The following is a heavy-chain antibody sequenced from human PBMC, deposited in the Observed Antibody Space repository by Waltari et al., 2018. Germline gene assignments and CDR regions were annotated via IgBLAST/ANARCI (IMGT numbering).Heavy chain of an antibody. Sequence: QVQLQESGPGLVKPSQTLSLTCTVSGGSISSGGYYWSWIRQHPGKGLEWSGYIDYSGSTYYNPSLKSRVTISVDTSKNQFSLKLSSVTAADTAVYYCARDRFWGSNWFDPWGQVTLVTVSS. CDR1: GGSISSGGYY. J-gene: IGHJ5*02. CDR3: ARDRFWGSNWFDP. CDR2: IDYSGST. D-gene: IGHD3-10*01. V-gene: IGHV4-31*03.